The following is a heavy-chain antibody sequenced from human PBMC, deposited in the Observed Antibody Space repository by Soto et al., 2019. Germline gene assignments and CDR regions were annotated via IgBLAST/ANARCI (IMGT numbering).Heavy chain of an antibody. Sequence: QVQLVESGGGVVQPGRSLRLSCAASGFTFSSYGMHWVRQAPGKGLEWVAVIWYDGSNKYYADSVKGRFTISRDNSKNTLYLQMNSLRAEDTAVYYCARDYGHYGAIDYWGQGTLVTVSS. CDR3: ARDYGHYGAIDY. CDR1: GFTFSSYG. J-gene: IGHJ4*02. V-gene: IGHV3-33*01. D-gene: IGHD3-22*01. CDR2: IWYDGSNK.